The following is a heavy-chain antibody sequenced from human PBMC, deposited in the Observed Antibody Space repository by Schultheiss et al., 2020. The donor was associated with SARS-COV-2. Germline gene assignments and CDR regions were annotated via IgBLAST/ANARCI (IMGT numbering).Heavy chain of an antibody. CDR2: IYYSGST. CDR3: ARVSSSDYYYYYMDV. Sequence: SETLSLTCTVSGGSISSYYWSWIRQPPGKGLEWIGYIYYSGSTNYNPSLKSRVTISVDTSKNQFSLKLSSVTAADTALYYCARVSSSDYYYYYMDVWGKGTTVTVSS. CDR1: GGSISSYY. D-gene: IGHD6-6*01. J-gene: IGHJ6*03. V-gene: IGHV4-59*12.